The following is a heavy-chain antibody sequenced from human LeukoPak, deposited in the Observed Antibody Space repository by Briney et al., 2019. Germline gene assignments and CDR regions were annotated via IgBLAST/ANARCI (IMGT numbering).Heavy chain of an antibody. J-gene: IGHJ6*02. CDR3: ARRDTSGQYGMDV. D-gene: IGHD2-15*01. CDR1: GYNFTTYW. V-gene: IGHV5-51*01. Sequence: HGEPLKISCKGSGYNFTTYWIGWVRQMPGKGREWMGIIYPGDSDTRYSPSFEGQVTFSVDKSISTAYLQWSSLKASDSAMYYCARRDTSGQYGMDVWGHGTKVSVSS. CDR2: IYPGDSDT.